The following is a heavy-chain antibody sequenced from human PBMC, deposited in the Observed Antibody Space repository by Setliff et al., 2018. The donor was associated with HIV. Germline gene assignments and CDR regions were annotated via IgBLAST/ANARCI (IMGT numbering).Heavy chain of an antibody. CDR3: ARAADSYDTTNYHFTYYYYMDV. CDR1: GYMFIAYG. D-gene: IGHD3-22*01. J-gene: IGHJ6*03. V-gene: IGHV1-18*01. CDR2: IGPYNGRT. Sequence: ASVKVSCKTSGYMFIAYGMSWVRRAPGQGLEWMGWIGPYNGRTEYAQKFQGRLTITADKSTSTAYMELSSLRSEDTAVYYCARAADSYDTTNYHFTYYYYMDVWGKGTTVTVSS.